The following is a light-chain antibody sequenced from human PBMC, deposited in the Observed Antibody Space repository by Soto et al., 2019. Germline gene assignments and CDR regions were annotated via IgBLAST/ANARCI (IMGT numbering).Light chain of an antibody. Sequence: DIQMTQSPSSLSASVGDRVTVTCRASQSIRGYLNWYQQKPGEAPKLLIYAASSLHSGVPSRFSGSGSRTDFTLTISSLHPEDFATYSCQQTYRTPLTVGGGPKVEIK. V-gene: IGKV1-39*01. J-gene: IGKJ4*01. CDR3: QQTYRTPLT. CDR1: QSIRGY. CDR2: AAS.